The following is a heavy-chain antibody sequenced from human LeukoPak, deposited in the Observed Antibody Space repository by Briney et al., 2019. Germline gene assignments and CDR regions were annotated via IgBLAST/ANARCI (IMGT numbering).Heavy chain of an antibody. CDR2: ISSSSSYI. CDR1: GFTFSSYS. Sequence: GGSLRLSCAASGFTFSSYSMNWVRQAPGKGLEWVSSISSSSSYIYYADSVKGRFTISRDNAKNSLYLQMNRIRAEYTAVYYCARDPGTDSSSWLPPVRWGQGTLVTVSS. V-gene: IGHV3-21*01. CDR3: ARDPGTDSSSWLPPVR. J-gene: IGHJ4*02. D-gene: IGHD6-13*01.